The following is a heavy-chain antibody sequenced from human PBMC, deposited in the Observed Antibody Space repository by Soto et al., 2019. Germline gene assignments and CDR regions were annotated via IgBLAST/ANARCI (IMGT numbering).Heavy chain of an antibody. Sequence: SGGGVVQPGRSLRLSCAASGFTFSSYGMHWVRQAPGKGLEWVAVISYDGSNKYYADSVKGRFTISRDNSKNTLYLQMNSLRAEDTAVYYCAKEQPRYSSGWYSDYWGQGTLVTVSS. V-gene: IGHV3-30*18. D-gene: IGHD6-19*01. J-gene: IGHJ4*02. CDR3: AKEQPRYSSGWYSDY. CDR1: GFTFSSYG. CDR2: ISYDGSNK.